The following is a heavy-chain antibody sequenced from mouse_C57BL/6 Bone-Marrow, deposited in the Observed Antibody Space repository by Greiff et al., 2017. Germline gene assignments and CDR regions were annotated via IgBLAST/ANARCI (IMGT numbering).Heavy chain of an antibody. CDR2: INSDGGST. CDR1: EYEFPSHD. Sequence: EVKLVESGGGLVQPGESLKLSCESNEYEFPSHDMSWVRKTPEKRLEWVAAINSDGGSTYYPDTIERRFIISRDNTKKTLYLQMSSLRSEDTALYYCARRGDYGEFAYWGQGTLVTVSA. CDR3: ARRGDYGEFAY. D-gene: IGHD1-1*01. V-gene: IGHV5-2*03. J-gene: IGHJ3*01.